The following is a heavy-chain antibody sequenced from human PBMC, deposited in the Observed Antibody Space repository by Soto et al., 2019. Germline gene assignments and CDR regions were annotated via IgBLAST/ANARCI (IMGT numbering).Heavy chain of an antibody. CDR3: ARIGVGDYVFGWFDP. CDR1: GGSISSGDYY. V-gene: IGHV4-30-4*01. D-gene: IGHD4-17*01. Sequence: QVQLQESGPGLVKPSQTLSLTCTVSGGSISSGDYYWSWIRQPPGKGLEWIGYIYYSGSTYYNPSLTSRVTISVDTSKNQCSLKLSSVTAADTAVYYCARIGVGDYVFGWFDPWGQGTLVTVSS. CDR2: IYYSGST. J-gene: IGHJ5*02.